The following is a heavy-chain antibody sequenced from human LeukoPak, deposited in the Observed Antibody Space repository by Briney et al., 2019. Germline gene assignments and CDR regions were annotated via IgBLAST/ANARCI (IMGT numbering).Heavy chain of an antibody. CDR3: ARDVEMGTIGHYFDS. D-gene: IGHD5-24*01. Sequence: SQTLSLTCAVSGASISRGTYYWSWIRQHPGKGLEWIVYIYHSGSTFYNPSLKSRFTISADTSENQFSLNLRSVTAADTAIYYCARDVEMGTIGHYFDSWGQGTLVTVSS. V-gene: IGHV4-31*11. CDR1: GASISRGTYY. CDR2: IYHSGST. J-gene: IGHJ4*02.